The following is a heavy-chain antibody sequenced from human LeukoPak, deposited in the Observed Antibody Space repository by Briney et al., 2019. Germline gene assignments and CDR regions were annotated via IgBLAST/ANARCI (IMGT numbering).Heavy chain of an antibody. D-gene: IGHD1-26*01. CDR2: IKQDGSEK. CDR1: GFTFSSYW. J-gene: IGHJ4*02. Sequence: GGSLRLSCAASGFTFSSYWMSWVRQAPRKGLEWVANIKQDGSEKYYVDSVKGRFTISRDNAKNSLYLQMNSLRAEDTAVYYCARGSIGWELLPPAFDYWGQGTLVTVPS. CDR3: ARGSIGWELLPPAFDY. V-gene: IGHV3-7*01.